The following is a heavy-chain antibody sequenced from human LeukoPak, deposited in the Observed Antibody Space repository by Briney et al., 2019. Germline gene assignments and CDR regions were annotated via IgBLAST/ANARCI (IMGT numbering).Heavy chain of an antibody. Sequence: SETLSLTCAVYGGSFSGYYWSWIRQPPGKGLEWIAYMYYSGSTYYNPSLKSRVTMSADTSKSQLSLKLSSVTAADTAVYYCARPYYYDSRIDPWGQGILVTVSS. J-gene: IGHJ5*02. CDR1: GGSFSGYY. CDR2: MYYSGST. D-gene: IGHD3-22*01. CDR3: ARPYYYDSRIDP. V-gene: IGHV4-30-4*08.